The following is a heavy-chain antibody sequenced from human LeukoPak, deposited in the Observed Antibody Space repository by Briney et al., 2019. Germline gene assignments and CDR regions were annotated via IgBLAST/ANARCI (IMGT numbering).Heavy chain of an antibody. Sequence: PGGSLRLSCAASGFTFSSYAIHWVHQAPGKGLEWVSAISGSGGSSYYADSVKGRFTISRDNSKNTLYLQMDSLRAEDTAVYYCARGGYYYDGTGYYYDYWGQGTLVTVSS. CDR2: ISGSGGSS. CDR3: ARGGYYYDGTGYYYDY. D-gene: IGHD3-22*01. V-gene: IGHV3-23*01. CDR1: GFTFSSYA. J-gene: IGHJ4*02.